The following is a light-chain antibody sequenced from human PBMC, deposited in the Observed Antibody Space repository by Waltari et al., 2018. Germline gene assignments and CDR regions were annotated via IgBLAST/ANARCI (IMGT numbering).Light chain of an antibody. J-gene: IGKJ1*01. CDR2: ATS. CDR3: HQYEADSPWT. CDR1: QSINGW. V-gene: IGKV1-5*01. Sequence: DIEMTQSPSTLSAFVGARATITCRASQSINGWLAWYQQKPGKAPKLLIYATSSLERGVPSRFSGSASGTEFTLTISSLQPDDFATYYCHQYEADSPWTFGQGTRVEIK.